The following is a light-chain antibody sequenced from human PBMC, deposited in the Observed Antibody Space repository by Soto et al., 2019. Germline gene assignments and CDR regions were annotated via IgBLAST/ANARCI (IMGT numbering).Light chain of an antibody. V-gene: IGKV1-39*01. Sequence: LVTGVPPRFRGSASGTEFTLSISSLQREDFATYFCQQISNIPWTFGQGTKVEMK. J-gene: IGKJ1*01. CDR3: QQISNIPWT.